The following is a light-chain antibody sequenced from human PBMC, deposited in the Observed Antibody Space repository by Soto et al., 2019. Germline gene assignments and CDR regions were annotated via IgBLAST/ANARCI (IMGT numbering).Light chain of an antibody. CDR1: QSVSSSY. CDR2: GAS. V-gene: IGKV3-20*01. CDR3: QQYGSSLMYT. J-gene: IGKJ2*01. Sequence: EIVLTQSPGTLSLSPGERATLSCRASQSVSSSYLAWYQQKPGQAPRLLIYGASSRATGIADTFSGSGSGTDYTLTISRLEPVDFAVYYCQQYGSSLMYTFGQGTKLEIK.